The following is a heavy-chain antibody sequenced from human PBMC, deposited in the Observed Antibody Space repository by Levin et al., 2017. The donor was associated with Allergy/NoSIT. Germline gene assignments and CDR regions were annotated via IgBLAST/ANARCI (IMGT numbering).Heavy chain of an antibody. Sequence: SETLSLTCAVSGGSITSNNWWSWVRQPPGKGLEWIGEIYHNGSASYNPSLKSRVTMSVDKSNNQFSLKLTSVTAADTAVYYCARVPGAMRGPTSWFEPWGQGILVTVSS. CDR2: IYHNGSA. V-gene: IGHV4/OR15-8*01. J-gene: IGHJ5*02. D-gene: IGHD3-10*01. CDR1: GGSITSNNW. CDR3: ARVPGAMRGPTSWFEP.